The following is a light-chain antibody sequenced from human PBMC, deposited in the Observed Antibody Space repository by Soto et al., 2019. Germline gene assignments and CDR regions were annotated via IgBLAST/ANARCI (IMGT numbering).Light chain of an antibody. J-gene: IGKJ4*01. CDR2: GAS. CDR3: LQYNSWPLT. CDR1: QSVSSN. Sequence: EIVMTQSPATLSVSPGERATLACRASQSVSSNLAWYQQKHGQAPRLLIYGASTRAAGIPARLSGTGSGTEFPLTISSLQSEDFELDYCLQYNSWPLTFGGGTKVEIK. V-gene: IGKV3-15*01.